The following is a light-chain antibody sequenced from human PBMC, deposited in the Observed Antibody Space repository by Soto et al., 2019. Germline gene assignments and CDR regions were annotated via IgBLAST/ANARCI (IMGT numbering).Light chain of an antibody. CDR1: QSVTNSY. Sequence: EIVLTQSPGTLSLSPGERATLSCRASQSVTNSYLAWYQQKPGQAPRLLIYGASSRATGIPDRFSGSGSGTDFTLTVSRLEPEDFAVYYCQQYGSSPFTFGGGTKVEIK. J-gene: IGKJ4*01. CDR3: QQYGSSPFT. CDR2: GAS. V-gene: IGKV3-20*01.